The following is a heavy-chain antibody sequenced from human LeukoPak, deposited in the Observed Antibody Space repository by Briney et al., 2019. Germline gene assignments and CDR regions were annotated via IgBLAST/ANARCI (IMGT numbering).Heavy chain of an antibody. CDR2: ISYDGSNK. D-gene: IGHD3-22*01. CDR1: GFTFSSYA. J-gene: IGHJ2*01. Sequence: GGSLRLSCAASGFTFSSYAMHWVRRAPGKGLEWVAVISYDGSNKYYADSVKGRFTISRDNSKNTLYLQMNSLRAEDTAVYYCASQQDYYDSSGYSSWYFDLWGRGTLVTVSS. CDR3: ASQQDYYDSSGYSSWYFDL. V-gene: IGHV3-30-3*01.